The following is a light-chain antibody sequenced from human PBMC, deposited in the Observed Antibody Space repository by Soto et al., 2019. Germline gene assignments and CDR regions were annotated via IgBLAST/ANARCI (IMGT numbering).Light chain of an antibody. CDR1: ISDVGGYNY. CDR3: GSYAGFNNYVA. J-gene: IGLJ2*01. Sequence: QSALTQPPSASGSPGQSVTISCTGTISDVGGYNYVSWYQQHPGKAPKLMIYEVSERPSGVPDRFSGSKSGNTASLTVSGLQAEDEADYYCGSYAGFNNYVAFGGGIKLTVL. V-gene: IGLV2-8*01. CDR2: EVS.